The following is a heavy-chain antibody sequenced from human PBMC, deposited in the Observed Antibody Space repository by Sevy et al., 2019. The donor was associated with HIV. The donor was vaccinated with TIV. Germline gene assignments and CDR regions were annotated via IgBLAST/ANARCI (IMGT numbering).Heavy chain of an antibody. CDR2: IGTAGDT. D-gene: IGHD2-15*01. Sequence: GGCLRLSCAASGFTFSSYDMHWVRQATGKGLEWVSAIGTAGDTYYPGSVKGRFTITRENAKNSLYLQMNSLRAGDTAVYYCARVGGKRAFDIWGQGTMVTVSS. J-gene: IGHJ3*02. V-gene: IGHV3-13*01. CDR3: ARVGGKRAFDI. CDR1: GFTFSSYD.